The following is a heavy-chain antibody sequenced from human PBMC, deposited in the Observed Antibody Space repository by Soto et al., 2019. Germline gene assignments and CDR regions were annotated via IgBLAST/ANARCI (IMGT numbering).Heavy chain of an antibody. CDR3: AKDAHYDILTGYYRETNWFDP. CDR1: GFTFSSYS. D-gene: IGHD3-9*01. J-gene: IGHJ5*02. V-gene: IGHV3-21*01. CDR2: ISSSSSYI. Sequence: PGGSLRLSCAASGFTFSSYSMNWVRQAPGKGLEWVSSISSSSSYIYYADSVKGRFTISRDNAKNSLYLQMNSLRAEDTAVYYCAKDAHYDILTGYYRETNWFDPWGQGTLVTVSS.